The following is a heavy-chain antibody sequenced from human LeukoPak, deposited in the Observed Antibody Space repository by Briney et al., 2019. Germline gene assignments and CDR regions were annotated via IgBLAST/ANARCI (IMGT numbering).Heavy chain of an antibody. Sequence: SGGSLRLSCAASGFTVSSNYMSWVRQAPGKGPEWASTLYSGGSAYYADSVKGRFTISRDNSKNTLYPQMNSLRAEDTAVYYCARHYHSSSWYNYFDYWGQGILVTVSS. CDR2: LYSGGSA. J-gene: IGHJ4*02. V-gene: IGHV3-66*04. D-gene: IGHD6-13*01. CDR3: ARHYHSSSWYNYFDY. CDR1: GFTVSSNY.